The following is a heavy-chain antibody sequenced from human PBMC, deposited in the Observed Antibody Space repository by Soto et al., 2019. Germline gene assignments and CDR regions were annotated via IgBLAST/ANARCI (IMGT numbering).Heavy chain of an antibody. V-gene: IGHV3-74*01. CDR3: ARERGGYSSDF. Sequence: EVQLVESGGGLVQPGGSLRLSCAASGFSFSNYWMHWIRQVPGKGLVWVSRINGDGDYTNYADSVKGRFTISRDNAKNTLYLQMNSLSAEDTAVYYCARERGGYSSDFWGQGTLVTVSS. CDR1: GFSFSNYW. D-gene: IGHD2-15*01. CDR2: INGDGDYT. J-gene: IGHJ4*02.